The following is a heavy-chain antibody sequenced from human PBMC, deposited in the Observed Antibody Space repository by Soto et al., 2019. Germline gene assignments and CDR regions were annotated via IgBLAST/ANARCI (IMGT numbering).Heavy chain of an antibody. J-gene: IGHJ4*02. Sequence: QVQLQESGPGLVKPSGTLSLTCAVSGGSISSSNWWSWVRQPPGKGLEWIGEIYHSGSTNYNPSLKSRVTISVAKSKNQFSRKLGSGTAADTAVYYCARAAMGGSSWPFDYWGQGTLVTVSS. CDR1: GGSISSSNW. D-gene: IGHD6-13*01. V-gene: IGHV4-4*02. CDR2: IYHSGST. CDR3: ARAAMGGSSWPFDY.